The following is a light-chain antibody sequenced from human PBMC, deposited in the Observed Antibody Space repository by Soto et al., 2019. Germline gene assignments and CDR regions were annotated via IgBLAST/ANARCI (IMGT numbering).Light chain of an antibody. J-gene: IGKJ1*01. CDR2: GAS. CDR3: QQYGSSYPWT. Sequence: EIVLTQSPGTLSLSPGERATLSCRASQRVSSNYLAWYQQKPGQAPRLLIYGASSRATGIPDRFSGSGSGTDFTLTIRRLEPEDFAVYYCQQYGSSYPWTFGQGTKGDIK. V-gene: IGKV3-20*01. CDR1: QRVSSNY.